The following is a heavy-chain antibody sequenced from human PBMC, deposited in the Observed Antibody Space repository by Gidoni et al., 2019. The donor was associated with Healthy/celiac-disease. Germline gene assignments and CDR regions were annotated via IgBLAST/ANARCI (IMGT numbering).Heavy chain of an antibody. J-gene: IGHJ6*02. V-gene: IGHV4-34*01. CDR2: INHSGST. CDR1: GGSFSGYY. CDR3: ASHAGGYCSSTSCLRRPTRLYYYGMDV. Sequence: QVQLQQWGAGLLKPSETLSLTCAVYGGSFSGYYWSWIRQPPGKGLEWIGEINHSGSTNYNPSLKSRVTISVDTSKNQFSLKLSSVTAADTAVYYCASHAGGYCSSTSCLRRPTRLYYYGMDVWGQGTTVTVSS. D-gene: IGHD2-2*01.